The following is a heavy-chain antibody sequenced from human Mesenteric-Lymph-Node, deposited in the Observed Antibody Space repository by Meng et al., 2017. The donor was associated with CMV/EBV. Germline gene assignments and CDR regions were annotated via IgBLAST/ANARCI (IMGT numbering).Heavy chain of an antibody. CDR2: IRNDGSNN. J-gene: IGHJ6*02. CDR3: SGRSGLDV. V-gene: IGHV3-30*02. CDR1: GFTFSNYG. Sequence: GESLKISCSASGFTFSNYGMHWVRQAPGKGLEWVSFIRNDGSNNYYIESVKGRFTISRDNSKNTHYLQMNSLRAEDTAVYYCSGRSGLDVWGQGTTVTVSS. D-gene: IGHD6-19*01.